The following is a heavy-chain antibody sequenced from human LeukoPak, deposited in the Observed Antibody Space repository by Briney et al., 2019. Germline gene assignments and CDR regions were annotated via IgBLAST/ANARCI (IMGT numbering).Heavy chain of an antibody. D-gene: IGHD4/OR15-4a*01. Sequence: ASVKVSCKASGCTFTGHYFHWLRQAPGQGLEWMGWIKPDTGATNFAQKFHGRLTMTTDTSINTGYMELRSLTSDDTAMYYCARDHDFGPDYWGQGTLVTVS. V-gene: IGHV1-2*02. CDR2: IKPDTGAT. CDR1: GCTFTGHY. CDR3: ARDHDFGPDY. J-gene: IGHJ4*02.